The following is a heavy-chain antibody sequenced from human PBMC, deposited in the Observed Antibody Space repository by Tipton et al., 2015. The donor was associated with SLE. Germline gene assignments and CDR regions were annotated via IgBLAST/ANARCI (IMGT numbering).Heavy chain of an antibody. J-gene: IGHJ6*03. CDR1: GASVSSTNFY. V-gene: IGHV4-39*07. CDR3: ARARSEDSFWSDYYYYYYYVDV. Sequence: LVKPSETLSLTCTVSGASVSSTNFYWGWIRQPPGKGLEWVGGIFNTGTTYYSPSLSGRVTVSVDTSKNDFSLRLTSVTAAETAIYYCARARSEDSFWSDYYYYYYYVDVWGEGTTVSVSS. CDR2: IFNTGTT. D-gene: IGHD3-3*01.